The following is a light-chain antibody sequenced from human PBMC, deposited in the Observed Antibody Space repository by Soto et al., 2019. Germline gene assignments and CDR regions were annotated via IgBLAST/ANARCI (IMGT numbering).Light chain of an antibody. Sequence: IVWPPSRGTLSLSPVERSPLCCISRPRVSRNLAWYQPTPGQAPRLLIYDASTRATGIPPRFSGSGSETEFTLTISSLQSKDYAIYYCQQHNNWPPGTCGQGTKVDIK. V-gene: IGKV3-15*01. CDR3: QQHNNWPPGT. J-gene: IGKJ1*01. CDR1: PRVSRN. CDR2: DAS.